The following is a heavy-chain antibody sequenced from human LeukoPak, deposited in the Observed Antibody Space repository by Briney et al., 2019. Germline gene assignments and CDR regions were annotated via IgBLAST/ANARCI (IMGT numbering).Heavy chain of an antibody. J-gene: IGHJ6*02. CDR1: GFTFSSYW. Sequence: GGSLRLSCAASGFTFSSYWMSWVRRAPGKGLEWVANIKQDGSEKYYVDSVKGRFTISRDNAKNSLYLQMNSLRAEDTAVYYCARDGPVVPAAINYYYYGMDVWGQGTTVTVSS. V-gene: IGHV3-7*01. D-gene: IGHD2-2*02. CDR3: ARDGPVVPAAINYYYYGMDV. CDR2: IKQDGSEK.